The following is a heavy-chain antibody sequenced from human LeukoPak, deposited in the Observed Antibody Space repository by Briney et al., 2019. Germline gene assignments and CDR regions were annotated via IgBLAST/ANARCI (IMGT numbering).Heavy chain of an antibody. CDR2: INGRII. Sequence: PGGSLRLSCTTSGFRFGDYAMAWVRQTPGKGLECVGSINGRIIEYPAPVKGRFTISRDDSRSTAYLQMNTLKIEDTAVYYCTRWRGTSMLYDWGQGTLVTVSS. D-gene: IGHD2-8*01. CDR3: TRWRGTSMLYD. CDR1: GFRFGDYA. J-gene: IGHJ4*02. V-gene: IGHV3-49*04.